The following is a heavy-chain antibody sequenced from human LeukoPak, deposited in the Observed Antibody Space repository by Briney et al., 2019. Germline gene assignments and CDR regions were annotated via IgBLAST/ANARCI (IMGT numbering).Heavy chain of an antibody. D-gene: IGHD3-22*01. CDR2: ISSSGSTI. Sequence: QRGGSLRLSCAASGFTFSSYEMNWVRQAPGKGLEWVSYISSSGSTIYYADSVKGRFTISRDNAKNSLYLQMNSLRAEDTAVYYCARAGSGYRYWFDPWGQGTLVTVSS. J-gene: IGHJ5*02. V-gene: IGHV3-48*03. CDR3: ARAGSGYRYWFDP. CDR1: GFTFSSYE.